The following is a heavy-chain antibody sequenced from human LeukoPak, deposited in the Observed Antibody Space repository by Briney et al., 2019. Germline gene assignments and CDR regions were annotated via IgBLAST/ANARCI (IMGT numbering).Heavy chain of an antibody. V-gene: IGHV3-23*01. CDR2: ISGSGGST. Sequence: PGGSLRLSCAASGFTFSSYAMSWVRQAPGKGLEWVSAISGSGGSTYYADSVKGRFTISRDNSKNTLYLQMNSLRAEDTAVYCCAKSDVVVTAILFFDYWGQGTLVTVSS. CDR1: GFTFSSYA. CDR3: AKSDVVVTAILFFDY. J-gene: IGHJ4*02. D-gene: IGHD2-21*02.